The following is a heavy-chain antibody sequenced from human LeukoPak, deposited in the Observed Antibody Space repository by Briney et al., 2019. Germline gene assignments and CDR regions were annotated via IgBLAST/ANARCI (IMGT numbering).Heavy chain of an antibody. D-gene: IGHD6-19*01. CDR2: MYYSGST. V-gene: IGHV4-61*01. J-gene: IGHJ2*01. Sequence: SETLSLTCTVSGDYVSSNSYYWSWIRQPPGKGLEWIGYMYYSGSTNYNPSLKSRVTISVDTSKNQFSLKLSSVTAADTALYYCASDSSGYSYWYFDLWGRGTLVTVSS. CDR1: GDYVSSNSYY. CDR3: ASDSSGYSYWYFDL.